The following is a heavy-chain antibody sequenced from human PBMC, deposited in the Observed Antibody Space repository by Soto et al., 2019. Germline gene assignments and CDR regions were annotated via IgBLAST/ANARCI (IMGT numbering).Heavy chain of an antibody. Sequence: QAQVVQSGAEVRKPGSSVKLSCKASEGTFNSYAIAWVRQAPGQGLEWMGGIIPYYNTLNYAQKFQDRVNNTADELTNTVYMELSSLRSDDTAVYFCASGASRWYPYFFDSWAQGTLVTVSS. CDR2: IIPYYNTL. D-gene: IGHD6-13*01. J-gene: IGHJ4*02. V-gene: IGHV1-69*01. CDR1: EGTFNSYA. CDR3: ASGASRWYPYFFDS.